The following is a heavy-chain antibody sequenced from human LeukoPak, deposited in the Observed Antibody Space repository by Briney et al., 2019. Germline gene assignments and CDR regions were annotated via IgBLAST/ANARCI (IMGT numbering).Heavy chain of an antibody. V-gene: IGHV2-5*02. Sequence: SGPTLVRPTQTLTLTCTFSGFSLSTSGVGVGWIRQPPGKALEWLALIYWDDDKRYSPSLKSRLTITKDTSKNQVVLTMTNMDPVDTATYYCAHRAVTNPQENNWFDPWGQGTLVTVSS. D-gene: IGHD4-17*01. CDR2: IYWDDDK. J-gene: IGHJ5*02. CDR3: AHRAVTNPQENNWFDP. CDR1: GFSLSTSGVG.